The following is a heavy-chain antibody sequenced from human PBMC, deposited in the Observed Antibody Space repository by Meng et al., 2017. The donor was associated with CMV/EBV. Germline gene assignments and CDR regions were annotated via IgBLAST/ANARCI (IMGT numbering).Heavy chain of an antibody. J-gene: IGHJ3*02. Sequence: GGSLRLSCTASGFTFGDYSMSWVRQAPGKGLGWVGFIRSKAYGGPTEYAASVKGRFSISRDDSKSIAYLQMNSLKTEDTAVYYCTRGYDFWSGYFSDHAFDIWGQGTMVTVSS. CDR3: TRGYDFWSGYFSDHAFDI. D-gene: IGHD3-3*01. CDR1: GFTFGDYS. V-gene: IGHV3-49*04. CDR2: IRSKAYGGPT.